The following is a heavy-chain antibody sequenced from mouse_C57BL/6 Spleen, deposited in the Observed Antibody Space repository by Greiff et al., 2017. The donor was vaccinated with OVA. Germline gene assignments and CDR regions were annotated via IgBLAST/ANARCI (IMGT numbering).Heavy chain of an antibody. CDR1: GYTFTSYW. CDR3: ARITTVVAWYFDV. Sequence: QVQLQQSGAELVKPGASVKLSCKASGYTFTSYWMHWVKQRPGQGLEWIGMIHPNSGSTNYNEKFKSKATLTVDKSSSTAYMQLSSLTSEDSAVYYCARITTVVAWYFDVWGTGTTVTVSS. J-gene: IGHJ1*03. D-gene: IGHD1-1*01. CDR2: IHPNSGST. V-gene: IGHV1-64*01.